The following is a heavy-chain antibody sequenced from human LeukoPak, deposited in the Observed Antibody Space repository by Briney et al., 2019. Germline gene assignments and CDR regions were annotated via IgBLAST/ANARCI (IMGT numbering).Heavy chain of an antibody. D-gene: IGHD2-2*01. CDR3: ARLIFPFPVVPADDAFDI. V-gene: IGHV5-51*01. CDR2: IYPGDSDT. CDR1: GYSFTSYW. J-gene: IGHJ3*02. Sequence: GESLKISCKGSGYSFTSYWIGWVRQMPGKGLEWMGIIYPGDSDTRYSPSFQGQVTISADKSISTAYLQRSSLKASDTAMYYCARLIFPFPVVPADDAFDIWGQGTMVTVSS.